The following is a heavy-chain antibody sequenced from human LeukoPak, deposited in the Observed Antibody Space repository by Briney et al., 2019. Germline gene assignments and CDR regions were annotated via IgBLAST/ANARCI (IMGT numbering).Heavy chain of an antibody. Sequence: PGGSLRLSCAASGFTFTTFGLHWVRQAPGKGLEWVAVISSDGSNKYYSDSVKGRFTISRDNSKNSLYLQMNSLRAEDTAVYYCAKGPDYGDFYFDYWGQGTLVTVSS. V-gene: IGHV3-30*18. D-gene: IGHD4-17*01. CDR1: GFTFTTFG. CDR3: AKGPDYGDFYFDY. J-gene: IGHJ4*02. CDR2: ISSDGSNK.